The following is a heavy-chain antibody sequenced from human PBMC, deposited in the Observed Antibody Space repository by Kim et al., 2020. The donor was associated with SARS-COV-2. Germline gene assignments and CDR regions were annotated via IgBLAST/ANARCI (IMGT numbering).Heavy chain of an antibody. Sequence: ASVKVSCKVSGYTLTELSMHWVRQAPGKGLEWMGGFDPEDGETIYAQKFQGRVTMTEDTSTDTAYMELSSLRSEDTAVYYCATSKEWELRGGYPYGMDVWGQGTTVTVSS. D-gene: IGHD1-26*01. CDR3: ATSKEWELRGGYPYGMDV. V-gene: IGHV1-24*01. CDR2: FDPEDGET. J-gene: IGHJ6*02. CDR1: GYTLTELS.